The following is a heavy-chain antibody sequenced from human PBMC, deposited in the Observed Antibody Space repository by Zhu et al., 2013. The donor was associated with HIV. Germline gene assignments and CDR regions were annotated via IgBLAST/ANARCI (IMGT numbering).Heavy chain of an antibody. CDR1: GYTFTSYG. CDR3: ARDGANHCSSTSCYPVEGYYYGMDV. CDR2: ISAYNGNT. D-gene: IGHD2-2*01. V-gene: IGHV1-18*01. Sequence: QVQLVQSGAEVKKPGASVKVSCKASGYTFTSYGISWVRQAPGQGLEWMGWISAYNGNTNYAQKLQGRVTMTTDTSTSTAYMELRSLRSDDTAVYYCARDGANHCSSTSCYPVEGYYYGMDVWGQGTTVTVSS. J-gene: IGHJ6*02.